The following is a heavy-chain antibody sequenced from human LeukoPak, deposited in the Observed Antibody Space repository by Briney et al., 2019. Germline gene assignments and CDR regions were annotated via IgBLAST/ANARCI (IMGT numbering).Heavy chain of an antibody. CDR3: ARDVYRVDA. CDR1: GFTLSSYG. D-gene: IGHD5/OR15-5a*01. Sequence: GGSLRLSCAASGFTLSSYGTHWVRQAPGKGLEWVADIWYDGSKKYYADSVKGRFTISRDNSKNTLYLQMNSLRAEDTAIYYCARDVYRVDAWGQGTLVTVSS. V-gene: IGHV3-33*01. CDR2: IWYDGSKK. J-gene: IGHJ5*02.